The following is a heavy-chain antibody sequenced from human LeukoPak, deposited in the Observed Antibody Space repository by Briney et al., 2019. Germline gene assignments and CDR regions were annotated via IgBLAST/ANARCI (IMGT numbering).Heavy chain of an antibody. CDR1: GFSFSSHG. D-gene: IGHD2-21*01. J-gene: IGHJ4*02. CDR3: ARDYCGGECYVDY. Sequence: PGGSLRLSCAASGFSFSSHGMHWVRQAPGKGLEWVAVLWYDGRIKYYAESVKGRFTISRDNSKNTLYLQMNSLRAEDTAVYYCARDYCGGECYVDYWGQGTLVTVSS. CDR2: LWYDGRIK. V-gene: IGHV3-33*01.